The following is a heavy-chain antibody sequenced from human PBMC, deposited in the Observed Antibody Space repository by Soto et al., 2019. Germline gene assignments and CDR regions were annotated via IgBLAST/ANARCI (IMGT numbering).Heavy chain of an antibody. J-gene: IGHJ4*02. CDR1: GGSLSNDA. D-gene: IGHD5-18*01. CDR2: LLPLFGAP. CDR3: PTPAEAVDTAMLKGLAQ. Sequence: VKLSCNASGGSLSNDASIWVRQSPGQGLEWMGGLLPLFGAPNYAQKFQGRRTISTDDYSSTAYMELNILRSADTAVYYCPTPAEAVDTAMLKGLAQWGQGSLVTVSS. V-gene: IGHV1-69*05.